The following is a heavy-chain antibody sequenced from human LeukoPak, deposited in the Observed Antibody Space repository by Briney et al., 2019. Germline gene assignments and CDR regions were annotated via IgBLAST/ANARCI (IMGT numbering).Heavy chain of an antibody. J-gene: IGHJ4*02. CDR1: GGSISSSSYY. D-gene: IGHD5-12*01. Sequence: SETLSLTCTVSGGSISSSSYYWGWIRQPPGKGLEWIGSIYYSGSTYYNPSLKSRVTISVDTSKNQFSLKLSSVTAADTAVYYCARVRLNGYSGYEPRNWGNYYFDYWGQGTLVTVSS. V-gene: IGHV4-39*07. CDR3: ARVRLNGYSGYEPRNWGNYYFDY. CDR2: IYYSGST.